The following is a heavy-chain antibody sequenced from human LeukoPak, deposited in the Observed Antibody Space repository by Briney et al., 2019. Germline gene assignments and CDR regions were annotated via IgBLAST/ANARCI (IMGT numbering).Heavy chain of an antibody. CDR1: GGSISSYY. D-gene: IGHD6-13*01. Sequence: SETLSLTCTVSGGSISSYYWSWIRQPPGKGLEWIGYIYYSGSTNYNPSLKSRVTISVDTSKNQSSLKLSSVTAADTAVYYCARLSSSSDAFDIWGQGTMVTVSS. CDR3: ARLSSSSDAFDI. V-gene: IGHV4-59*01. J-gene: IGHJ3*02. CDR2: IYYSGST.